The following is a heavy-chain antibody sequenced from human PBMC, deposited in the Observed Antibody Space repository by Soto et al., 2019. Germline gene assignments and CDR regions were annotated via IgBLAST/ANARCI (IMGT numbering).Heavy chain of an antibody. CDR3: ARVGTIFGNDAFDI. V-gene: IGHV4-31*03. D-gene: IGHD3-3*01. CDR2: IYYSGST. Sequence: PSETLSLTCTVSGGSINSGGYYGSWIRQHPGKGLEWIGYIYYSGSTYYNPSLKSRVTISVDTSKNQFSLKLSSVTAADTAVYYCARVGTIFGNDAFDIWGQGTMVTVSS. CDR1: GGSINSGGYY. J-gene: IGHJ3*02.